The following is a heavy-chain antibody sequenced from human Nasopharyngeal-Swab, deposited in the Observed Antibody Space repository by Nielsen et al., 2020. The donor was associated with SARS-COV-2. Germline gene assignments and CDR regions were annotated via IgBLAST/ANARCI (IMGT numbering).Heavy chain of an antibody. CDR2: INHSGST. D-gene: IGHD6-19*01. CDR1: GGSFSDYY. Sequence: SETLSLTCAVYGGSFSDYYLSWVRQPPGKGLEWIGEINHSGSTNYSPSLKSRVTISAHTSKNQFSLKLSSVTAADTAVYYCARGGYSSGWVVYWGQGTLVTVSS. CDR3: ARGGYSSGWVVY. J-gene: IGHJ4*02. V-gene: IGHV4-34*01.